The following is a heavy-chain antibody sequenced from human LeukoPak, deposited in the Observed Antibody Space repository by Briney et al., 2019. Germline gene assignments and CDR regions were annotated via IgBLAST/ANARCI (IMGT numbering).Heavy chain of an antibody. CDR2: IWYDGSNK. V-gene: IGHV3-33*01. J-gene: IGHJ4*02. CDR3: AREGGYDPYFDY. Sequence: AGGSLRLSCAASGFTFSSYGMHWVRQAPGKGVEWVAVIWYDGSNKYYADSVKGRFTISRDNSKNTLYLQMNSLRAEDTAVYYCAREGGYDPYFDYWGQGTLVTVSS. CDR1: GFTFSSYG. D-gene: IGHD5-12*01.